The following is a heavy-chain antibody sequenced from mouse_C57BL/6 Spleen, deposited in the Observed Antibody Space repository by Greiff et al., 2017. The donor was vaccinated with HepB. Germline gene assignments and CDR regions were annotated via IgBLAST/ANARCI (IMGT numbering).Heavy chain of an antibody. J-gene: IGHJ3*01. CDR1: GFSLTSYG. CDR2: IWSGGST. Sequence: VQRVESGPGLVQPSQSLSITCTVSGFSLTSYGEHWVRQSPGKGLEWLGVIWSGGSTDYNAAFISRLSISKDNSKSQVFFKMNSLQADDTAIYYCARGGGYDVAWFAYWGQGTLVTVSA. V-gene: IGHV2-2*01. D-gene: IGHD2-2*01. CDR3: ARGGGYDVAWFAY.